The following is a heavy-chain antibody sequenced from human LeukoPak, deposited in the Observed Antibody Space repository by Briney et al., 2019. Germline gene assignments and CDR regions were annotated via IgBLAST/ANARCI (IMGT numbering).Heavy chain of an antibody. Sequence: GGSLRLSCAASGFTFSRLAMTWVRQAPGKGLEWVSSISASGPYYADAGRGRVTISRDNSRNTLSLKMDSLSAEDTAVYYCAKHPKSAASNLNYYYYYMDVWGKGTPVTVSS. V-gene: IGHV3-23*01. CDR1: GFTFSRLA. CDR2: ISASGP. J-gene: IGHJ6*03. CDR3: AKHPKSAASNLNYYYYYMDV. D-gene: IGHD1-14*01.